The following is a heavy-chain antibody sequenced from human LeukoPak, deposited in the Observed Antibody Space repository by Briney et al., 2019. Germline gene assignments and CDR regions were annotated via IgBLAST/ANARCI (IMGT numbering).Heavy chain of an antibody. CDR1: GFTFSSYW. Sequence: GGSLRLSCAASGFTFSSYWMHWVRQAPGKGLVWVSRINSDGSSTSYADSVKGRFTISRDNAKNTLYLQMNSLRAEDTAVYYCFDYVWGSYRQPWGQGTLVTVSS. J-gene: IGHJ4*02. V-gene: IGHV3-74*01. CDR2: INSDGSST. CDR3: FDYVWGSYRQP. D-gene: IGHD3-16*02.